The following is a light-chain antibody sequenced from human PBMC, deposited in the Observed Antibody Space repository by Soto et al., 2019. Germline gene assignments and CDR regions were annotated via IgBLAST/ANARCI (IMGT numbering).Light chain of an antibody. Sequence: QSVLPQPPSVSAVPGQKVTISCSGSSSNIGLNTVNWYQQLPGTAPKLLIYTNNQRPAGVPDRFSGSKSGTSASLAISGLQSEEEADYHCAEWDDRRNCSVCGPGTKVTVL. CDR3: AEWDDRRNCSV. CDR1: SSNIGLNT. CDR2: TNN. V-gene: IGLV1-44*01. J-gene: IGLJ1*01.